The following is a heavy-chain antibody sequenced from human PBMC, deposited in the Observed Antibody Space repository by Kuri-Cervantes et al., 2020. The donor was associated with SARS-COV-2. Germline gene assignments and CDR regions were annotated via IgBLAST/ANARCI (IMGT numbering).Heavy chain of an antibody. J-gene: IGHJ4*02. CDR1: GFTFSTYS. Sequence: GGSLRLSCAASGFTFSTYSMNWVRQAPGKGLEWVSIIYGGGSTYYADSVKGRFTISRDNSKNTLYLQMNSLRAEDTAVYYCARGYEARYSSSWYLDYWGQGTLVTVSS. D-gene: IGHD6-13*01. CDR3: ARGYEARYSSSWYLDY. CDR2: IYGGGST. V-gene: IGHV3-53*01.